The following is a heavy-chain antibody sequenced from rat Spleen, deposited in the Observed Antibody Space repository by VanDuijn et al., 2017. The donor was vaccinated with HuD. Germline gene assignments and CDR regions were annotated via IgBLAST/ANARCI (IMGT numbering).Heavy chain of an antibody. D-gene: IGHD1-8*01. CDR3: AREVNYNRYFDY. Sequence: EVQLVESGGGVVQPGRSLKVSCVASGFTFSSSVMHWFRQAPENGIEWLAYINTDSSSTHYAETVKGRFTISRDNAKNTVDMQLSSLRSEDTAMYYCAREVNYNRYFDYWGQGVMVTVSS. CDR2: INTDSSST. CDR1: GFTFSSSV. J-gene: IGHJ2*01. V-gene: IGHV5-43*01.